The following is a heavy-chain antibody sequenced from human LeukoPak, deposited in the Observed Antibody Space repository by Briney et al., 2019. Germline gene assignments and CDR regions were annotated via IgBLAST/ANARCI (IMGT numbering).Heavy chain of an antibody. Sequence: SQTLSLTCAVSGGTISSGGYSWSWIRQPPGKGLEWIGYIYHSGSTYYNPSLKSRVTISVDRSKNQFSLKLSSATAADTAVYYCARYCSGGSCYSRWFDPWGQGTLVTVSS. CDR2: IYHSGST. D-gene: IGHD2-15*01. J-gene: IGHJ5*02. V-gene: IGHV4-30-2*01. CDR1: GGTISSGGYS. CDR3: ARYCSGGSCYSRWFDP.